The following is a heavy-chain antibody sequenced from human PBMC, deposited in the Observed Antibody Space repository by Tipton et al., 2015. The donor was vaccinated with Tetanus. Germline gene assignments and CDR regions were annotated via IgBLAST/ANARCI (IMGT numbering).Heavy chain of an antibody. D-gene: IGHD7-27*01. CDR2: IPYDGVKR. CDR1: GFTFSTFA. V-gene: IGHV3-30*04. Sequence: RSLRLSCAASGFTFSTFAFHWVRQAPDKGLEWVGVIPYDGVKRHYADSVKGRFTISRDDSNNMLYLQMNTLRPDDTAVYFCARALWPRTNWGLGYWGRGTLVTVSS. CDR3: ARALWPRTNWGLGY. J-gene: IGHJ4*02.